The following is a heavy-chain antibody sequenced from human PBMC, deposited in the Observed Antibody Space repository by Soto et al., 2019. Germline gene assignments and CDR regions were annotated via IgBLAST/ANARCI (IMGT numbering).Heavy chain of an antibody. J-gene: IGHJ5*02. CDR2: IYHSGST. Sequence: SETLSLTCAVSGGSISSGGYSWSWVRQPPGKGLEWIGYIYHSGSTYYNPSLKSRVSITLETSKSQFSLRLTSVTASDTAVYYCARLGAYYQSLDPWGQGTVVTVSS. CDR1: GGSISSGGYS. D-gene: IGHD2-21*01. V-gene: IGHV4-30-2*01. CDR3: ARLGAYYQSLDP.